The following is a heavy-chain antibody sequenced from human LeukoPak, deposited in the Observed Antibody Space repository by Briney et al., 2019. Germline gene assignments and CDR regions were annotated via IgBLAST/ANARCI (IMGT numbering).Heavy chain of an antibody. D-gene: IGHD3-22*01. CDR3: ARSLRGSGYYLAVATQTSWDY. CDR1: GYTFTSYY. J-gene: IGHJ4*02. Sequence: GASVRVSCKASGYTFTSYYMHWVRQAPGQGLEWMGIINPSGGSTSYAQKFQGRVTMTRDMSTSTVYMELSSLRSEDTAVYYCARSLRGSGYYLAVATQTSWDYWGQGTLVTVSS. V-gene: IGHV1-46*01. CDR2: INPSGGST.